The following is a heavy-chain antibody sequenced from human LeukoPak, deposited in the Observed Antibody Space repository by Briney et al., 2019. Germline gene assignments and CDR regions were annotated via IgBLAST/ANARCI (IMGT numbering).Heavy chain of an antibody. CDR3: ARDLTAVTPIDY. CDR1: GYTFTSYG. J-gene: IGHJ4*02. CDR2: ISTYNGNT. D-gene: IGHD4-17*01. V-gene: IGHV1-18*01. Sequence: GASVKVSCKTSGYTFTSYGISWVRQAPGQGLEWMGWISTYNGNTNYAQNLQGRVTMTTDTSTSTAYMEVRSLRSDDTAVYYCARDLTAVTPIDYWGQGTLITVSS.